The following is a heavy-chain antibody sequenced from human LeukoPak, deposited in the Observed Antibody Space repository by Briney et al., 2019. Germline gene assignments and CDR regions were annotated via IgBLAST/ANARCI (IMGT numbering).Heavy chain of an antibody. CDR1: GFSFTTYG. Sequence: GGSLRLSCAASGFSFTTYGMHWVRQAPGKGLEWVAFISYDGGKRYFADSVKGRFSISRDNSASALFLDMDSLRTEDTAVYFCAKGLRWFGNFYFNFFDHWGQGILVTVSS. CDR2: ISYDGGKR. V-gene: IGHV3-30*02. CDR3: AKGLRWFGNFYFNFFDH. J-gene: IGHJ4*02. D-gene: IGHD3-10*01.